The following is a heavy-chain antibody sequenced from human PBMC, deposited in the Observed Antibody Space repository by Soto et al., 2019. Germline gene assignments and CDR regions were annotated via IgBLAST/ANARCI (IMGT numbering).Heavy chain of an antibody. CDR1: GGSISSGGYS. CDR3: AREALDYGDFDAFDI. D-gene: IGHD4-17*01. CDR2: IYHSGST. J-gene: IGHJ3*02. Sequence: LSLTCAVSGGSISSGGYSWSWIRQPPGKGLEWIGYIYHSGSTYYNPSLKSRVTISVDRSKNQFSLKLSSVTAADTAVYYCAREALDYGDFDAFDIWGQGTMVTVSS. V-gene: IGHV4-30-2*01.